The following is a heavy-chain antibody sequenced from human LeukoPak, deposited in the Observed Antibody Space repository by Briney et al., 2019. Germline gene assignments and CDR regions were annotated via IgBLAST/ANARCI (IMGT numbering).Heavy chain of an antibody. V-gene: IGHV3-23*01. Sequence: AGSLCLSCVASGFTFKSYGMTWVRHVPGQGLEWLSSITGAGTSTKYADPVNGRFTISTDNSKNTLSIQMTGLRAEDTAVYYCARKVAVAMDLDYWGQGTLVTVSS. CDR2: ITGAGTST. CDR1: GFTFKSYG. CDR3: ARKVAVAMDLDY. J-gene: IGHJ4*02. D-gene: IGHD5-18*01.